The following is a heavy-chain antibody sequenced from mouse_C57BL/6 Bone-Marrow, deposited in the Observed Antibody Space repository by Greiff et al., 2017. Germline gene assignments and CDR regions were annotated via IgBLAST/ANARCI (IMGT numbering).Heavy chain of an antibody. CDR1: GYTFTSYW. CDR3: ARSGLYYDGSSQAWFAY. J-gene: IGHJ3*01. CDR2: IYPSDSET. V-gene: IGHV1-61*01. Sequence: QVQLQQPGAELVRPGSSVKLSCKASGYTFTSYWMDWVKQRPGQGLEWIGNIYPSDSETHYNQKFKDKATLTVDKSSSTAYMQLSSLTSEDSAVYYCARSGLYYDGSSQAWFAYWGQGTLVTVSA. D-gene: IGHD1-1*01.